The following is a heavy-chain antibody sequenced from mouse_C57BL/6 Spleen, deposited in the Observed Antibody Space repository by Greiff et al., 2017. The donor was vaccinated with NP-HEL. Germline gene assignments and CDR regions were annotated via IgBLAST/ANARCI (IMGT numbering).Heavy chain of an antibody. J-gene: IGHJ3*01. D-gene: IGHD1-1*01. CDR1: GYTFTSYW. V-gene: IGHV1-52*01. CDR2: IDPSDSET. CDR3: ARHYGSSLAWFAY. Sequence: VQLQQPGAELVRPGSSVKLSCKASGYTFTSYWMHWVKQRPIQGLEWIGNIDPSDSETHYNQKFKDKATLTVDKSSSTAYMQLSSLTSEDSAVYYCARHYGSSLAWFAYWGQGTLVTVSA.